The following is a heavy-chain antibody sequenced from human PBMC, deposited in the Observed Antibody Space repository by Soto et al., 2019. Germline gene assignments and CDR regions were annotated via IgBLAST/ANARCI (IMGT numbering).Heavy chain of an antibody. Sequence: QVQLVESGGGVVQPGRSLRLSCAASGFTFSSYAMHWVRQAPGKGLEWVAVISYDGSNKYYADSVKGRFTISRDNSKNTLYLQMNSLRAEDTAVYYCAKGHDFWSGYWYRYGMDVWGQGTTVTVSS. CDR2: ISYDGSNK. D-gene: IGHD3-3*01. J-gene: IGHJ6*02. V-gene: IGHV3-30-3*01. CDR3: AKGHDFWSGYWYRYGMDV. CDR1: GFTFSSYA.